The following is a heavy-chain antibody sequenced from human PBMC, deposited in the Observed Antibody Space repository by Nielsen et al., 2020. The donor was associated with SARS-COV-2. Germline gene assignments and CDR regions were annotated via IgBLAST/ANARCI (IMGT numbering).Heavy chain of an antibody. CDR1: GGSISSSSYY. J-gene: IGHJ5*02. V-gene: IGHV4-39*01. Sequence: SDTLSLTCTVSGGSISSSSYYWGWIRQPPGKGLEWIGSIYYSGSTYYNPSLKSRVTISVDTSKNQFSLKLSSVTAADTAVYYCAITYSGWPYNGFDPWGQGTRVTVAS. CDR2: IYYSGST. D-gene: IGHD6-19*01. CDR3: AITYSGWPYNGFDP.